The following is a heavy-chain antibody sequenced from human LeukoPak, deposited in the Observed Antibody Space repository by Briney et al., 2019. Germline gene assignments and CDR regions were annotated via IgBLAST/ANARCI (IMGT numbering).Heavy chain of an antibody. D-gene: IGHD6-19*01. J-gene: IGHJ6*04. CDR2: INPRGST. Sequence: PPETLSLTCGVSGVSFSSHYWTWLRQPPGKGLEWIGEINPRGSTNYNPSLESRVTVSADTSRNQLSLSLTSVTAADSAVYFCARGLRQGSAWSWGPKEKSYQYMDVWGTGTTVIVSS. CDR1: GVSFSSHY. CDR3: ARGLRQGSAWSWGPKEKSYQYMDV. V-gene: IGHV4-34*01.